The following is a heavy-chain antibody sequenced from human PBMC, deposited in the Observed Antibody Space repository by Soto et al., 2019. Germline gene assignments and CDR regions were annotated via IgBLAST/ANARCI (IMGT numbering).Heavy chain of an antibody. CDR3: ARKAVPDF. J-gene: IGHJ4*02. D-gene: IGHD6-19*01. Sequence: GSLRLSCAASVFSFSKYAMHWVRQAPGKGLEWVAVITYDATNEYYADSVKGRFTISRDNSNNTLSLHMSSLRLADTAVYYCARKAVPDFWGQGTLVTVSS. V-gene: IGHV3-30-3*01. CDR1: VFSFSKYA. CDR2: ITYDATNE.